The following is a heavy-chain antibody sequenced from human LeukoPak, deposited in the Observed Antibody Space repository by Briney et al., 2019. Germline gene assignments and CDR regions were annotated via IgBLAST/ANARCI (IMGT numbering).Heavy chain of an antibody. J-gene: IGHJ4*02. Sequence: PSETLSLTCAVYGGSFSGYYWSWIRQPPGKGLEWIGEINHSGSTNYNTSLKSRVTISVDTSKNQFPLKLSSATAAHTAVYYCARVSSRSGYYTYWGQGTLVTVSS. V-gene: IGHV4-34*01. CDR3: ARVSSRSGYYTY. D-gene: IGHD3-3*01. CDR2: INHSGST. CDR1: GGSFSGYY.